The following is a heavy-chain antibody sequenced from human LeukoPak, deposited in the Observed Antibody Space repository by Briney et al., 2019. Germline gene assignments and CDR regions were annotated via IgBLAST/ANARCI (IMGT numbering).Heavy chain of an antibody. CDR3: ARAMSTGEQDS. Sequence: KTGGSLRLSCTASGFIFGDYYMSWIRQAPGKGLEWISYISSSGSDTSYADSVKGRFTISRDNAKNSLYLQMNSLRAEDTAVYYCARAMSTGEQDSWGQGTLVTVSS. V-gene: IGHV3-11*06. CDR1: GFIFGDYY. D-gene: IGHD7-27*01. J-gene: IGHJ4*02. CDR2: ISSSGSDT.